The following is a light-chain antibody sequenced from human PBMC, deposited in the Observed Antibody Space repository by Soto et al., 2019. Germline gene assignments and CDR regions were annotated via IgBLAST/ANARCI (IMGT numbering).Light chain of an antibody. CDR1: SSDVAFYNH. Sequence: QSALTQPASVSGSPGQSITISCTGTSSDVAFYNHVSWYQQHPGKAPKLLIYEVNNRPSGVSHRFSGSKSGNTASLTISGLQAEDEPDYYCSSFASTHTYVFGTGTKVTVL. CDR2: EVN. J-gene: IGLJ1*01. V-gene: IGLV2-14*01. CDR3: SSFASTHTYV.